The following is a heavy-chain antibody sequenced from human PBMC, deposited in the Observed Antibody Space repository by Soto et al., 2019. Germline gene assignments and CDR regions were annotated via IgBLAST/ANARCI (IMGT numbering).Heavy chain of an antibody. CDR3: ARGDFDWLLKYYYYGMDV. D-gene: IGHD3-9*01. CDR1: GGSVSSGSYY. J-gene: IGHJ6*02. V-gene: IGHV4-61*01. CDR2: IYYSGSA. Sequence: SETLSLTCTVSGGSVSSGSYYWSWIRQPPGKGLEWIGYIYYSGSANYNPSLKSRVTISVDTSKNQFSLKLSSVTAADTAVYYCARGDFDWLLKYYYYGMDVWGQGTTVTVS.